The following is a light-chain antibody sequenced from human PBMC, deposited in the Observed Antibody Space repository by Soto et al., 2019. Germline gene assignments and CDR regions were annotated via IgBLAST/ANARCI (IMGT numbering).Light chain of an antibody. V-gene: IGLV2-14*01. J-gene: IGLJ1*01. CDR3: TSYTSSTAYI. CDR2: LVS. CDR1: SSDVGGYNY. Sequence: QSALTHPASVSGSPGQSITISCTGTSSDVGGYNYVSWYQQHPGKAPKLMIYLVSGLPSGVSDRFSGSKSGNTASLTLSGLQSEDEADYYCTSYTSSTAYIVGTGTKLTVL.